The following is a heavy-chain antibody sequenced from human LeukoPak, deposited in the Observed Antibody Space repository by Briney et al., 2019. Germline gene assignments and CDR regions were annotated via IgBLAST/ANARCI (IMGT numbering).Heavy chain of an antibody. V-gene: IGHV3-66*01. D-gene: IGHD6-19*01. CDR1: GFTVSSNY. Sequence: GGSLRLSCAASGFTVSSNYVSWVRQAPGKGLEWVSVIYSGGSTYYADSVKGRFTISRDNSKNTLYLQMNSLRAEDTAVYYCARDSGSSGWYGDFDYWGQGTLVTVSS. J-gene: IGHJ4*02. CDR2: IYSGGST. CDR3: ARDSGSSGWYGDFDY.